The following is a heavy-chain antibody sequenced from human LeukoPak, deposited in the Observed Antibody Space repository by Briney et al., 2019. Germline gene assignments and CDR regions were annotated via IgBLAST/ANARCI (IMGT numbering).Heavy chain of an antibody. Sequence: ASVKVSCKASGYTFTGYYMHWVRQAPGQGLEWMGWINPNSGGTNYAQKFQGRVTMTRDTSISTAYMELSRLRSDDTAVYYCARILTGYDYFDYWGQGTLVTVSS. J-gene: IGHJ4*02. D-gene: IGHD3-9*01. CDR2: INPNSGGT. CDR3: ARILTGYDYFDY. CDR1: GYTFTGYY. V-gene: IGHV1-2*02.